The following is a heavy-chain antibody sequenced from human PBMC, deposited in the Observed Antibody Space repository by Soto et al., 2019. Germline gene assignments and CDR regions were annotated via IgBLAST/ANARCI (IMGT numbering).Heavy chain of an antibody. J-gene: IGHJ6*02. CDR3: ARIYSSTWYGMDV. V-gene: IGHV1-46*01. CDR2: INPRGGST. Sequence: QVQLVQSGAEVKKPGASVKVSCKASGYTFTSYYVHWVRQAPGQGLEWMGMINPRGGSTSYAQKFQGRVTRTRDTSTSTVYMELSSLRSEDTAVYYCARIYSSTWYGMDVWGQGTTVTVSS. D-gene: IGHD6-13*01. CDR1: GYTFTSYY.